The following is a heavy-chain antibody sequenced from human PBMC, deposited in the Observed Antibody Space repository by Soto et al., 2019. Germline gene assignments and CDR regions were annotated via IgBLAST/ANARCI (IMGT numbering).Heavy chain of an antibody. CDR1: GFTFSLSA. CDR3: AKGPEYDILTGCDY. Sequence: EVQLLESGGGFVQPGESLRLSCAASGFTFSLSAMSWVRQAPGRGLEWVSSISGGGGSTEYADSVKGRFTISRDNSKDTVHLQMTSLRAEDTAVYYCAKGPEYDILTGCDYWGQGALVPVSS. V-gene: IGHV3-23*01. J-gene: IGHJ4*02. D-gene: IGHD3-9*01. CDR2: ISGGGGST.